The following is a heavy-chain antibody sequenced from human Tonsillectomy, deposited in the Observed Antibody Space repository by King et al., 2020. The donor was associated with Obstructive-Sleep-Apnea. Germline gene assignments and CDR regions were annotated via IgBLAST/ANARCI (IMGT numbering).Heavy chain of an antibody. V-gene: IGHV2-70*04. CDR1: GFSLSTRGMC. CDR3: ARDHYYDETWGDFDV. J-gene: IGHJ3*01. Sequence: VTLKESGPALVEPTQTLTLTCTFSGFSLSTRGMCVSWIRQPPGMALEWLARIDWDDDKFYRTSLKTRLSISKDTSKNQVVLTMANMDPVDTATYYCARDHYYDETWGDFDVWGQGTMVTVSS. CDR2: IDWDDDK. D-gene: IGHD3-22*01.